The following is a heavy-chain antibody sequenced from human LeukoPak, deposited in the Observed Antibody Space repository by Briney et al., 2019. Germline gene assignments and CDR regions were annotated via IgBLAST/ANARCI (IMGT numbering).Heavy chain of an antibody. CDR2: ISSSGSTI. D-gene: IGHD6-13*01. CDR1: GFTFSSYE. Sequence: GGSLRLSCAASGFTFSSYEMNWVRQAPGKGLEWVSYISSSGSTIYYADSVKGRFTISRDNNKNFLYLQMNSLRSEDTALYYCARGVPGSSSWDYFDYWGQGTLVTVSS. J-gene: IGHJ4*02. V-gene: IGHV3-48*03. CDR3: ARGVPGSSSWDYFDY.